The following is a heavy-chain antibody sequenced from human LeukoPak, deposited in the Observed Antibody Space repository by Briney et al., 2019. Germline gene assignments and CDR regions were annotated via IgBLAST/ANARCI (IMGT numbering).Heavy chain of an antibody. V-gene: IGHV3-23*05. Sequence: GGSPRLSCVASGFTFNDYAMNWVRQAPGKGLEWVSTFKTKYNQVYYAESVRGRFTISTDNSKNTVFLQMNSLGAEDTALYYCARSVPDYTRFDYWGQGALVTVSS. CDR2: FKTKYNQV. CDR1: GFTFNDYA. D-gene: IGHD4-11*01. J-gene: IGHJ4*02. CDR3: ARSVPDYTRFDY.